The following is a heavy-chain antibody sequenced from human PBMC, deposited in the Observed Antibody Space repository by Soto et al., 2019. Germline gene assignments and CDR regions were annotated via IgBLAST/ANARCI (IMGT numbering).Heavy chain of an antibody. Sequence: GGSLRLSCAASGFTFSSYSMNWVRQAPGKGLEWVSSISSSSSYIYYADSVKGRFTISRDNAKNSLYLQMNSLRAEDKGVDYCAKTIYCTNGVCYDAFDIWGQGTMVTVSS. D-gene: IGHD2-8*01. CDR2: ISSSSSYI. J-gene: IGHJ3*02. CDR3: AKTIYCTNGVCYDAFDI. CDR1: GFTFSSYS. V-gene: IGHV3-21*01.